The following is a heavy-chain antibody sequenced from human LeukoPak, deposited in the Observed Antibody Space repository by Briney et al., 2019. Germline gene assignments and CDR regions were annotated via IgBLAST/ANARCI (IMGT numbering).Heavy chain of an antibody. V-gene: IGHV1-2*02. CDR3: ARSISYGGADGFDI. Sequence: GASVKVSCKASGYTFTGYYVHWVRQAPGQGLEWMGWINPNSGGTNNAQKFQGRVTMTRDTSISTAYMELSSLGYDDTAVYYCARSISYGGADGFDIWGQGTMVTVSS. CDR2: INPNSGGT. D-gene: IGHD5-18*01. CDR1: GYTFTGYY. J-gene: IGHJ3*02.